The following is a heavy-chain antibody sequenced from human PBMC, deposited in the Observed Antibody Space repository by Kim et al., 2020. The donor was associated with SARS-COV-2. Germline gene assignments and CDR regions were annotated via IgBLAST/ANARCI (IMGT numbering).Heavy chain of an antibody. CDR1: GFTFSSYA. D-gene: IGHD3-10*01. Sequence: GGSLRLSCAASGFTFSSYAVHWVRQAPGKGLEYVSAISSNGGSTYYANSVKGRFTISRDNSKNTLYLQMGSLRAEDMAVYYCARSSGYFDYWGQGTLVTVSS. CDR2: ISSNGGST. CDR3: ARSSGYFDY. J-gene: IGHJ4*02. V-gene: IGHV3-64*01.